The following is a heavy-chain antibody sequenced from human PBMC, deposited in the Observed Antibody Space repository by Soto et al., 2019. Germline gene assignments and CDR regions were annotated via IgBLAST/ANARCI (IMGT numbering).Heavy chain of an antibody. CDR3: ARRGCSSTSCQHYYYGMDV. CDR1: GYTFTSYD. CDR2: MNPNSGNT. Sequence: ASVKVSCKASGYTFTSYDINWVRQATGQGLEWMGWMNPNSGNTGYAQKFQGRVTMTTDTSTSTAYMELRSLRSDDTAVYYCARRGCSSTSCQHYYYGMDVWGQGTTVTVSS. V-gene: IGHV1-8*01. D-gene: IGHD2-2*01. J-gene: IGHJ6*02.